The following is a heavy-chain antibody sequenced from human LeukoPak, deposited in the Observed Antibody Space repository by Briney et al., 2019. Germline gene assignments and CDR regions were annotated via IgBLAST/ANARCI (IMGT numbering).Heavy chain of an antibody. D-gene: IGHD2-21*02. CDR1: GGTFSSYA. J-gene: IGHJ3*02. CDR3: ARGGVTAILDQYAFDI. CDR2: IIPIFGTA. Sequence: SVKVSCKASGGTFSSYAISWVRQAPRQGLEWMGGIIPIFGTANYAQKFQGRVTITADKSTSTAYMELSSLRSEDTAVYYCARGGVTAILDQYAFDIWGQGTMVTVSS. V-gene: IGHV1-69*06.